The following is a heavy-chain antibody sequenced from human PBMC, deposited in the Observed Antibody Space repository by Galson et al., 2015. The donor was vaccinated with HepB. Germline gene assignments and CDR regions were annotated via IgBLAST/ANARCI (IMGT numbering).Heavy chain of an antibody. CDR2: INQVGSEK. V-gene: IGHV3-7*01. CDR3: AKEGPAFDI. Sequence: SLRLSCAASGFAFSGYWMSWVRQAPGKGLEWVANINQVGSEKFSVDSVRGRFIMSRDNAKDSLYLQMNSLRAEDTAVYYCAKEGPAFDIWGQGTMVTVSS. J-gene: IGHJ3*02. CDR1: GFAFSGYW.